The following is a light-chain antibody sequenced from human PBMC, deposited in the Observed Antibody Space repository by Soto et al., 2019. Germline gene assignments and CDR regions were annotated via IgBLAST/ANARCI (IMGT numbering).Light chain of an antibody. J-gene: IGLJ1*01. CDR2: EVS. V-gene: IGLV2-8*01. CDR1: SSDVGKYDY. CDR3: NSYVAGSDV. Sequence: QSVLTQPTSASLSPGQSVTISCTGTSSDVGKYDYVSWFQHHPGKAPKLIIYEVSKRPSGVPDRFSGSKSGSTASLTVSGLQTEDEADYYCNSYVAGSDVFGTGTKVTVL.